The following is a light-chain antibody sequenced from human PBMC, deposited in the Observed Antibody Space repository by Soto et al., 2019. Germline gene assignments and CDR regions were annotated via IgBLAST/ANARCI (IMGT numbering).Light chain of an antibody. CDR1: QTITSRY. CDR2: RAS. J-gene: IGKJ1*01. CDR3: QQYGSSTWT. Sequence: EIVLTQSPGTLSLSPGERATLSCRANQTITSRYLVWYQQRPGQAPRLLIYRASSRAPGVPDRFSGSGSGTDFTLTVSSLEPEDLSVYYCQQYGSSTWTFGQANKVEIK. V-gene: IGKV3-20*01.